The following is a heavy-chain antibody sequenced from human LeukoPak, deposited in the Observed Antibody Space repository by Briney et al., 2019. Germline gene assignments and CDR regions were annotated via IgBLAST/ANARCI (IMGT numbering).Heavy chain of an antibody. CDR3: AGTTKDALDT. CDR1: GGSISSYY. CDR2: IYASGST. J-gene: IGHJ3*02. V-gene: IGHV4-4*07. D-gene: IGHD4-11*01. Sequence: SETLSLTCTVSGGSISSYYWSWIRQPAGKGLEWIGRIYASGSTNYNPSLKGRVTMSEDTSKNQFSLKLSSVTAADTAVYFCAGTTKDALDTWGLGTMVTVSS.